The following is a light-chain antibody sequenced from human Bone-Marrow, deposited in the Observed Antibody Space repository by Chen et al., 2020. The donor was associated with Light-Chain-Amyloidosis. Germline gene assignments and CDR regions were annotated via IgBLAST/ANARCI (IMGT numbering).Light chain of an antibody. Sequence: EIVLTQSPATLSLSPGERATLSCRASQSVSSYLAWNQQKPGQAPRLLFSDASNRATGFPARFSCGRSWTEFTLTISSLEPEDYAVYYCQQRSNWRTWTFGQGTKVEIK. V-gene: IGKV3-11*01. CDR2: DAS. CDR1: QSVSSY. J-gene: IGKJ1*01. CDR3: QQRSNWRTWT.